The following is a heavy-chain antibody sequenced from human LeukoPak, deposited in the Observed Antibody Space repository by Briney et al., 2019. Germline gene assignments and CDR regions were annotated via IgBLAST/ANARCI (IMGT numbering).Heavy chain of an antibody. CDR1: GGSISSGSYY. D-gene: IGHD3-22*01. CDR3: ARETYYFDSRTYWYFDL. CDR2: IYSSGST. V-gene: IGHV4-61*02. J-gene: IGHJ2*01. Sequence: ASQTLSLTCTVSGGSISSGSYYWNWIRQPAGKGLEWIGRIYSSGSTNYHPSLKSRVTISVDTSKNQFSLKLSSVTAADTAVYYCARETYYFDSRTYWYFDLWGRGTLVTVSS.